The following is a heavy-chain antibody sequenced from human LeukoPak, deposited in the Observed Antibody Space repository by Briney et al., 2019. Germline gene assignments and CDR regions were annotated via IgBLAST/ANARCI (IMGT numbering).Heavy chain of an antibody. Sequence: SETLSLTCTVSGASISSSDYYWDWIRKPPGKGLEWIGNIYHSGSTYYNPSLKSRVTISVHTSKNQLALQLNSVTAADTAVYYCARTIVGSMDYFDYWGQGTLVIVSS. CDR3: ARTIVGSMDYFDY. CDR1: GASISSSDYY. CDR2: IYHSGST. J-gene: IGHJ4*02. D-gene: IGHD1-26*01. V-gene: IGHV4-39*01.